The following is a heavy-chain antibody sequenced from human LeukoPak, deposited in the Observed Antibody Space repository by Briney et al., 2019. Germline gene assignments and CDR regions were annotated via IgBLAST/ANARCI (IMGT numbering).Heavy chain of an antibody. Sequence: SETLSLTCTVSGGSFSGYYWSWIRQPPGKGLEWIGEINHSGSTNYNPSLKSRVTISVDTSKNQFSLKLSSVTAADTAVYYCARVACSSTSCYKFIRWFDPWGQGTLVTVSS. V-gene: IGHV4-34*01. CDR2: INHSGST. CDR3: ARVACSSTSCYKFIRWFDP. CDR1: GGSFSGYY. J-gene: IGHJ5*02. D-gene: IGHD2-2*02.